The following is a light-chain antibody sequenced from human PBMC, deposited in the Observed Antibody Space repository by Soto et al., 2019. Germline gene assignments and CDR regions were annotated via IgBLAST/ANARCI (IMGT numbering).Light chain of an antibody. J-gene: IGKJ5*01. CDR1: QNVANY. Sequence: EIVLTQSPPTLSLSPWERATLSCRASQNVANYLDWYQQKPGQAPRLLIYESSNRATGIAARFSGSGSGTDFTLTISSLEPEDFAIYYCQFYGSSLITFGQGTRLEIK. V-gene: IGKV3-11*01. CDR2: ESS. CDR3: QFYGSSLIT.